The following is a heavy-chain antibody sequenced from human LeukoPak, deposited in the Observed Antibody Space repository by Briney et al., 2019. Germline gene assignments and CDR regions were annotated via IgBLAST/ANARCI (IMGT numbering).Heavy chain of an antibody. CDR1: GFTFSSYS. J-gene: IGHJ4*02. V-gene: IGHV3-48*02. D-gene: IGHD6-13*01. CDR3: ARESGSSWETLYDY. Sequence: PGGSLRLSCAASGFTFSSYSMNWVRQAPGKGLEWVSYISSDSRTIYYADSVKGRFTISRDNAKNSLYLQMKSLRDEDTAVYYCARESGSSWETLYDYWGQGTLVTVSS. CDR2: ISSDSRTI.